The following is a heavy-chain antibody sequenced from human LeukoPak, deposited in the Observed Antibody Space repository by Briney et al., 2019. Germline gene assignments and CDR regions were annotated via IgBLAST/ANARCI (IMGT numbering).Heavy chain of an antibody. D-gene: IGHD5-24*01. CDR3: AKDGGLDKYGYNPLDN. Sequence: GGSLRLSCAASGFTFEDYAMHWVRQVPGKGLEWVSGISWNRGIIEYADSVKGRFTISRDNAKNSLYLQMNSLRAEDTALYYCAKDGGLDKYGYNPLDNWGQGTLVTVSS. CDR1: GFTFEDYA. V-gene: IGHV3-9*01. CDR2: ISWNRGII. J-gene: IGHJ4*02.